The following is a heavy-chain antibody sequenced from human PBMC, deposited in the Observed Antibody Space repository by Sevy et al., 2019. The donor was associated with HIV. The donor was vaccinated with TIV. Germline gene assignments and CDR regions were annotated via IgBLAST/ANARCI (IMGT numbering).Heavy chain of an antibody. CDR2: ISSSSSYI. Sequence: GGSLRLSCAASGFTFSSYSMNWVRQAPGKGLEWVSSISSSSSYIYYADSVKGRFTISRDNAKNSLYLQMHSLRAEDTAVYYCARDAWFYYDRKNAFDIWGQGTMVTVSS. J-gene: IGHJ3*02. D-gene: IGHD3-22*01. CDR1: GFTFSSYS. V-gene: IGHV3-21*01. CDR3: ARDAWFYYDRKNAFDI.